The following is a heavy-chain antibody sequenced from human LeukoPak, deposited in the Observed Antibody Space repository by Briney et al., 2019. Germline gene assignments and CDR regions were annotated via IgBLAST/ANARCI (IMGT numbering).Heavy chain of an antibody. CDR2: ISPSGSYI. Sequence: GGSLRLSCAASGFIFNKYTMNWVRQAPGKGLEWVSSISPSGSYIYYADSVKGRFTISRDNAKNSLYLQMNSLRAEDTAVLYCARLAIWNLGAGGFDYWGQGTLVTVSS. CDR3: ARLAIWNLGAGGFDY. J-gene: IGHJ4*01. V-gene: IGHV3-21*01. D-gene: IGHD1-1*01. CDR1: GFIFNKYT.